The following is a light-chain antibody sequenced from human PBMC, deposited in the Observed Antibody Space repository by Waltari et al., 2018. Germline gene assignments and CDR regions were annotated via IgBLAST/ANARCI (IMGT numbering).Light chain of an antibody. Sequence: QSALTQPAPVSVAPGQTITIPCTGTTGDGGISNFVSWYPHHPGYVPKLIIYEVIKRPSGSSDRFTGSNAGNTASLSISGRQAEDEADYYCCSYVQKDIWLFGGGTKVTVL. CDR3: CSYVQKDIWL. J-gene: IGLJ3*02. CDR1: TGDGGISNF. CDR2: EVI. V-gene: IGLV2-23*02.